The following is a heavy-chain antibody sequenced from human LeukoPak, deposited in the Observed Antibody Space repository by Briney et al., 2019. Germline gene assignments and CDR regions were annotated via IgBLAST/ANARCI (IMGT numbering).Heavy chain of an antibody. D-gene: IGHD6-19*01. J-gene: IGHJ5*02. Sequence: SETLSLTCTVSGGSISSSSYYWGWIRQPPGKGLEWIGSIYYSGSTYYNPSLKSRVTISVDTSNNQFSLKLSSVTAADTAVYYCAAEYSSGSNWFDPWGQGTLVTVSS. CDR3: AAEYSSGSNWFDP. CDR1: GGSISSSSYY. V-gene: IGHV4-39*01. CDR2: IYYSGST.